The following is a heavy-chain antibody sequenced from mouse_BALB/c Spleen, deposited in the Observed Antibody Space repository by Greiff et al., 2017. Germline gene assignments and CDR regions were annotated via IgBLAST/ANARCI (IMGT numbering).Heavy chain of an antibody. D-gene: IGHD2-2*01. CDR2: IDPYYGGT. J-gene: IGHJ3*01. CDR3: ARRGYDGFAY. Sequence: VHVKQSGPELVKPGASVKISCKASGYSFTGYNMNWVKQSNGKSLEWIGNIDPYYGGTSYNQKFKGKATLTVDKSSSTAYMQRKSLTSEDSAVYYCARRGYDGFAYWGQGTLVTVSA. CDR1: GYSFTGYN. V-gene: IGHV1-39*01.